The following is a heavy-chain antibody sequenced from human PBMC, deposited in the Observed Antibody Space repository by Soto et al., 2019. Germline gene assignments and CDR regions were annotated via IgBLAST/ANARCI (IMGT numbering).Heavy chain of an antibody. Sequence: GGSLRLSCAASGFTFSSYAMSWVRQAPGKGLEWVSAISGSSGSTYYADSVKGRFTISRDNSKSTLYLQMNSLRAEDTAVYYCAKKPKPYYDFWSGYYIINWFDPWGQGTLVTVSS. CDR2: ISGSSGST. CDR3: AKKPKPYYDFWSGYYIINWFDP. V-gene: IGHV3-23*01. J-gene: IGHJ5*02. CDR1: GFTFSSYA. D-gene: IGHD3-3*01.